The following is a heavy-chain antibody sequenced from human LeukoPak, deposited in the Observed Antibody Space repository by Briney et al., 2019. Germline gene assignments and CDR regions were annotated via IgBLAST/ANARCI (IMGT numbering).Heavy chain of an antibody. J-gene: IGHJ4*02. V-gene: IGHV3-66*01. Sequence: PGGSLRLYCAASGFTVSSNYMSWVRQAPGKRLEWVSVIYSGGSTYYADSVKGRFTISRDNSKNTLYLQMNSLRAEDTAVYYCARSTDSSSWSLDYWGQGTLVTVSS. CDR2: IYSGGST. D-gene: IGHD6-13*01. CDR1: GFTVSSNY. CDR3: ARSTDSSSWSLDY.